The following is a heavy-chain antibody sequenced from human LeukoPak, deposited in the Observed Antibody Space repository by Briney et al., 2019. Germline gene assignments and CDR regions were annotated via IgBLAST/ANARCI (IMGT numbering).Heavy chain of an antibody. CDR2: IYGGGTT. J-gene: IGHJ6*02. CDR3: ARTGWGAYGMDV. V-gene: IGHV3-66*01. CDR1: EFNVSSLN. Sequence: GSLRLSCVGSEFNVSSLNMSWVRQAPGRGLEWVSVIYGGGTTNYADSVKGRFTISRDTFENTVHLEMSDLRVDDTAVYYCARTGWGAYGMDVWGPGTTVTVSS. D-gene: IGHD1-26*01.